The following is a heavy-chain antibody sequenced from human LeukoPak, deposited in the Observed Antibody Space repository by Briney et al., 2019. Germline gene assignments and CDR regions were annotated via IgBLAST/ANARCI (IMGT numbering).Heavy chain of an antibody. D-gene: IGHD5-18*01. CDR3: ARDRDTAMVDY. V-gene: IGHV3-23*01. Sequence: GGSLRLSCVASGFTFSNYAMNWVRQAPGKGLEWVSGVSGGGSSTYYAGSVKGRFTISRDNSKNMLYLQMNSLRAEDTAVYYCARDRDTAMVDYWGQGTLVTVSS. J-gene: IGHJ4*02. CDR2: VSGGGSST. CDR1: GFTFSNYA.